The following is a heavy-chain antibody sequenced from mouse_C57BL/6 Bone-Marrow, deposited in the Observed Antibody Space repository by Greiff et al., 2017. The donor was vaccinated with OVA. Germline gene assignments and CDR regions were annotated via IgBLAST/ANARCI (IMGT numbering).Heavy chain of an antibody. D-gene: IGHD1-1*01. Sequence: VQLQQSGAELVRPGASVKLSCTASGFNIKDDYMHWVKQRPEQGLEWIGWIDPENGDTEYASKFQGKATITADTSSNTAYLQLSSLTSEDTAVYYCTTTTTVVAGDYAMDYWGQGTSVTVSS. CDR1: GFNIKDDY. CDR3: TTTTTVVAGDYAMDY. CDR2: IDPENGDT. J-gene: IGHJ4*01. V-gene: IGHV14-4*01.